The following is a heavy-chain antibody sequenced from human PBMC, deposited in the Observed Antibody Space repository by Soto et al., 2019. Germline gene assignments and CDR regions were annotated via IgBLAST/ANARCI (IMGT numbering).Heavy chain of an antibody. V-gene: IGHV3-7*01. CDR1: GFTFSSIW. CDR2: INQDGSEK. Sequence: GGSLRLSCAASGFTFSSIWMSWVRQAPGKGLEWVANINQDGSEKYYVDSVKGRFTISRDNAKNSLSLQMNSLRAEDTAVYYCARDHGPLNCWGQGTLVTV. J-gene: IGHJ4*02. CDR3: ARDHGPLNC.